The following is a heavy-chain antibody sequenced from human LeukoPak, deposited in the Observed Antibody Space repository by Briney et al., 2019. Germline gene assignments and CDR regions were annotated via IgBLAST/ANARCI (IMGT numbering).Heavy chain of an antibody. CDR1: GYTFTGYY. CDR3: ARDLAFGEMVTNRGAFDI. CDR2: INPYSGGT. D-gene: IGHD5-24*01. J-gene: IGHJ3*02. Sequence: GASVKVPCKASGYTFTGYYIHWVRQAPGQGLEWMGWINPYSGGTNYAQKFQDRVTMTRDTSISTLYMELTRLRSDDTAVYYCARDLAFGEMVTNRGAFDIWGQGTMVTVSS. V-gene: IGHV1-2*02.